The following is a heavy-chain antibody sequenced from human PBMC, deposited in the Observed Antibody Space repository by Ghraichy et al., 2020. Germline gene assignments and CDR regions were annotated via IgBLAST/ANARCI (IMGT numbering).Heavy chain of an antibody. V-gene: IGHV3-64D*06. Sequence: GESLNISSSASGFTFSSYAMHWVRQAPGKGLEHVSAISSNGDSTYYADSVKGRFTISRDNSKNTLYLQMSSLRAEDTAVYYCVKGGIAARGYAFDDWGQGTMVTVSS. D-gene: IGHD6-6*01. CDR3: VKGGIAARGYAFDD. CDR1: GFTFSSYA. CDR2: ISSNGDST. J-gene: IGHJ3*01.